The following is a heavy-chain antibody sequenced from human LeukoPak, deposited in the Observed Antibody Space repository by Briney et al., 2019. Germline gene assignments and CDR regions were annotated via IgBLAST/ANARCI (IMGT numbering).Heavy chain of an antibody. D-gene: IGHD2-2*01. CDR1: GFTFDDYP. CDR3: AKDISRNFVVVPAADY. CDR2: ISGDGGTT. Sequence: GGSLRLSCAASGFTFDDYPMHWVRQVPGKGLEWVSLISGDGGTTYYADSVKGRFTISRDNSKNSLFLQMNSLRTEDTALYYCAKDISRNFVVVPAADYWGQGTLVTVSS. J-gene: IGHJ4*02. V-gene: IGHV3-43*02.